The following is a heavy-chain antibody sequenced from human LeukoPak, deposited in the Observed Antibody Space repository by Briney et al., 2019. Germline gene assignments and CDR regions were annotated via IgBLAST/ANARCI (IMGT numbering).Heavy chain of an antibody. V-gene: IGHV3-15*01. CDR3: ATLTVRGVINI. Sequence: GGSLRLSCAASGFTFSDTWMNWVRQAPGKGLEWVGRIQSKTDGGTTEYAAPVKGRFTISRDDSKTTLYLQMNSLKTEDAAVYYCATLTVRGVINIWGQGTLVTVSS. D-gene: IGHD3-10*01. CDR1: GFTFSDTW. CDR2: IQSKTDGGTT. J-gene: IGHJ4*02.